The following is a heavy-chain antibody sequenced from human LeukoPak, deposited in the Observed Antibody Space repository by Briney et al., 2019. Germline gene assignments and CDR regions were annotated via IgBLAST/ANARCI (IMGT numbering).Heavy chain of an antibody. CDR2: IYYSGST. CDR1: GGSITSYY. CDR3: ARRGYSSQFDP. V-gene: IGHV4-59*01. D-gene: IGHD6-13*01. J-gene: IGHJ5*02. Sequence: TTSETLSLTCTVSGGSITSYYWSWIRQPPGKGLEWIGYIYYSGSTNCNPSLKSRVTISVDTSKNQFSLKLSSVTAADTAVYYCARRGYSSQFDPWGQGTLVTVSS.